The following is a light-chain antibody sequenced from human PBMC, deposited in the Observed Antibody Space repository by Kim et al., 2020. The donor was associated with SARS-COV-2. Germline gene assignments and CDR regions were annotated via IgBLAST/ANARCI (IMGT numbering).Light chain of an antibody. CDR3: NNRDSNDKVV. V-gene: IGLV3-19*01. J-gene: IGLJ2*01. Sequence: LGQTVRSRGKGGSHSSNYANWYQEKPAQAAILVIYGKNKRPSGIPDGFTGCSTGNTASLSVKGNKEGDEADYYWNNRDSNDKVVFGGGTQLTVL. CDR2: GKN. CDR1: SHSSNY.